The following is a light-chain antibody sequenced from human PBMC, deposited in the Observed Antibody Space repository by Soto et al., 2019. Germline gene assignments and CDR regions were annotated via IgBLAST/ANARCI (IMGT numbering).Light chain of an antibody. CDR3: AAWNDSLNGHVV. CDR2: SDH. V-gene: IGLV1-44*01. CDR1: NSNIGNNT. J-gene: IGLJ2*01. Sequence: QLVLTQPPSASGTPGQRVTISCSGSNSNIGNNTVNWYQQLPGTAPKLLIYSDHQRPSGVPDRFSGSKSGTSASLAISGLQSEDEADYYCAAWNDSLNGHVVFGGGTKLTVL.